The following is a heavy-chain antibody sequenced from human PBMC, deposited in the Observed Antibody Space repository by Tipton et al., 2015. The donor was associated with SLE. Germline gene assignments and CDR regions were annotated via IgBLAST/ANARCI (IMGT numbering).Heavy chain of an antibody. J-gene: IGHJ6*03. Sequence: LRLSCSVSGGFIIGFYWIWIRQPPGRELEWIGYISESGLTKYNPSLKSRVTISVDTSKNQFSLKLSSVTAADTAVYYCARDKKAPSYYYYYMDVWGKGTTVTVSS. CDR2: ISESGLT. V-gene: IGHV4-59*01. CDR3: ARDKKAPSYYYYYMDV. CDR1: GGFIIGFY.